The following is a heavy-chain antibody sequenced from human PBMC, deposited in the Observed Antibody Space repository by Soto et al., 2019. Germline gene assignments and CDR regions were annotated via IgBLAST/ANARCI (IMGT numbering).Heavy chain of an antibody. Sequence: ASVKVSCKASGYTFTSYDINWVRQATGQGLEWMGWMNPNSGNTGYAQKFQGRVTMTRNTSISTAYMELSSLRSEDTAVYYCARGLTGYSSRPFALGWFDPWGQGTLVTVSS. CDR1: GYTFTSYD. CDR2: MNPNSGNT. D-gene: IGHD6-13*01. V-gene: IGHV1-8*01. CDR3: ARGLTGYSSRPFALGWFDP. J-gene: IGHJ5*02.